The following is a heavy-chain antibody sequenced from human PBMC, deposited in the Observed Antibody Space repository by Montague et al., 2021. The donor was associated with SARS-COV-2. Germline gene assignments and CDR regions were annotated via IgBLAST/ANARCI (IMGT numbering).Heavy chain of an antibody. CDR3: VRGIEAAGSYDY. V-gene: IGHV6-1*01. D-gene: IGHD6-13*01. Sequence: CAISGDSVSSNSATWNWIRQSPSRGLEWLGRTYYRSMWKSDYARSVKSRVAINPDTSKNQFSLQLSSVTSEDTALYYCVRGIEAAGSYDYWGQGTLVTVSS. CDR2: TYYRSMWKS. CDR1: GDSVSSNSAT. J-gene: IGHJ4*02.